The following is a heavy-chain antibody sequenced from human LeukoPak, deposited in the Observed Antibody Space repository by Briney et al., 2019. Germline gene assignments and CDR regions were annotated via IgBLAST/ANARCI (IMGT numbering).Heavy chain of an antibody. CDR1: GASISSSSSY. Sequence: SETLSLTCTVSGASISSSSSYWGWIRQPPGKGLEWLGNIYSRGNTYYKPSLRSRVTISIDTSNNQFSLRLTSVTAADTAVYYCARGYLDGLLWFGESLPYAFDIWGQGTMVTVSS. D-gene: IGHD3-10*01. J-gene: IGHJ3*02. CDR2: IYSRGNT. CDR3: ARGYLDGLLWFGESLPYAFDI. V-gene: IGHV4-39*07.